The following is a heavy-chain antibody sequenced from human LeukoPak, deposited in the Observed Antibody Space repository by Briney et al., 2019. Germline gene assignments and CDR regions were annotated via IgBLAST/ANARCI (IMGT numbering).Heavy chain of an antibody. CDR3: ARGVRGSTSWTSYYNCFYLDV. Sequence: PSETLSLTCAVFDGSFSDYYWSWVRQPPGKGLEWIGEINYSGRTNYYPSLTSRATLSIDTSKNQFSLKLSSVTVADTAVYYCARGVRGSTSWTSYYNCFYLDVWGKGTTVTVSS. V-gene: IGHV4-34*01. J-gene: IGHJ6*03. D-gene: IGHD2-2*01. CDR1: DGSFSDYY. CDR2: INYSGRT.